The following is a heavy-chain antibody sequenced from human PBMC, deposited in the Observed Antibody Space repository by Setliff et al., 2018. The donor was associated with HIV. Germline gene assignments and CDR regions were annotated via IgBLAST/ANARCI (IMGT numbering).Heavy chain of an antibody. Sequence: SKTLSLPCAISGDSVSSNPAAWNWLRQSPSRGLEWLGRTYYRYKWYYDCAVSVKGRVTINQDTSKNQFSLHLNSVTPGDTAVYYCARGGDWDDNYYMDVWGKGTTVTVSS. CDR2: TYYRYKWYY. D-gene: IGHD1-1*01. CDR3: ARGGDWDDNYYMDV. J-gene: IGHJ6*03. V-gene: IGHV6-1*01. CDR1: GDSVSSNPAA.